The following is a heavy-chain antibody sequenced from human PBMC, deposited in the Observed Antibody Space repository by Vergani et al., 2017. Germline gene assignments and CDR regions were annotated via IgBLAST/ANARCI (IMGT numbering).Heavy chain of an antibody. CDR1: GYSISSGYY. CDR2: IYHSGST. D-gene: IGHD3-10*01. Sequence: QVQLQESGPGLVKPSETLSLTCAVSGYSISSGYYWGWIRQPPGKGLEWIGSIYHSGSTYYNPSLKSRVTISVDTSKNQVSLKLSSVTAADTAVYYCARLFYGSGSYAPIDYWGQRTLVTVSS. J-gene: IGHJ4*02. V-gene: IGHV4-38-2*01. CDR3: ARLFYGSGSYAPIDY.